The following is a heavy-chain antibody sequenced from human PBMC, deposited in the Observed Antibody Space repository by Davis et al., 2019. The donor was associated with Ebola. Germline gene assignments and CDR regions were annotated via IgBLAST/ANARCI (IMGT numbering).Heavy chain of an antibody. CDR3: ATCRGDCGGAFDI. D-gene: IGHD2-21*02. V-gene: IGHV1-8*01. Sequence: ASVKVSCKASGYIFTNYDINWVRQATGQGLEWMAWMNPNTGNTGLEQKFQGRLTMTRDTSISTAYMELSSLRSEDTAVYYCATCRGDCGGAFDIWGQGTMVTVSS. J-gene: IGHJ3*02. CDR2: MNPNTGNT. CDR1: GYIFTNYD.